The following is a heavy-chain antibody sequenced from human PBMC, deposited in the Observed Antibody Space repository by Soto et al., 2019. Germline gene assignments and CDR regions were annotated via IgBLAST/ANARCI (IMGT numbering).Heavy chain of an antibody. Sequence: QVQLVESGGGLVKPGGSLRLSCAASGFTFRNYYMTWMRQTPGKGLEWISTITSSGGSTYYAASVKGRVTISRDNANNSLYLQMTGLRAEDTALDYCARDKYPNYVEYFDLWGQGTLVTVSS. CDR3: ARDKYPNYVEYFDL. D-gene: IGHD3-16*01. CDR1: GFTFRNYY. J-gene: IGHJ5*02. CDR2: ITSSGGST. V-gene: IGHV3-11*01.